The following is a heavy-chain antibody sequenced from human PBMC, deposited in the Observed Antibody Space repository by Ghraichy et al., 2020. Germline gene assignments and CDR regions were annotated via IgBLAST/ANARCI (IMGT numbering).Heavy chain of an antibody. V-gene: IGHV3-9*01. Sequence: SLNISCAASGFTFDDYAMHWVRQAPGKGLEWVSGISWNSGSIGYADSVKGRFTISRDNAKNSLYLQMNSLRAEDTALYYCAKDMSVKNYGDYEYYFDYWGQGTLVTVSS. D-gene: IGHD4-17*01. J-gene: IGHJ4*02. CDR2: ISWNSGSI. CDR3: AKDMSVKNYGDYEYYFDY. CDR1: GFTFDDYA.